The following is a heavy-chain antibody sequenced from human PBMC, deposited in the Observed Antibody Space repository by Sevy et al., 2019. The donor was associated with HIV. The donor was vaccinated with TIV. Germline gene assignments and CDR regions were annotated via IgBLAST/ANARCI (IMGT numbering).Heavy chain of an antibody. CDR1: GFMFSDYY. D-gene: IGHD6-13*01. CDR3: ARSVGISAAFPDY. V-gene: IGHV3-11*04. CDR2: ISSTGTI. J-gene: IGHJ4*02. Sequence: GGSLRLSCVTSGFMFSDYYMSWIRQAPGQGPEWVSHISSTGTIYYADSVKGRFSISRDSAKNSLYLQMTSLRVEDTAVYYCARSVGISAAFPDYWGQGTLVTVSS.